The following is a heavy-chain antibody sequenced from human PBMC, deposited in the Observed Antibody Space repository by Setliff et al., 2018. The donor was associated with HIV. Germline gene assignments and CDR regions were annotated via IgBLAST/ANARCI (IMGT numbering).Heavy chain of an antibody. CDR2: IYYSGST. Sequence: KPSETLSLTCTVSGGSISSSSYYWGWIRQPPGKGLEWIGSIYYSGSTYYNPSLKSRVTISVDTSKNQFSLKLSSVTAADTAVYYCARDETSNTIFGVIILEADTFDIWGQGTMVTVSS. V-gene: IGHV4-39*02. J-gene: IGHJ3*02. D-gene: IGHD3-3*01. CDR3: ARDETSNTIFGVIILEADTFDI. CDR1: GGSISSSSYY.